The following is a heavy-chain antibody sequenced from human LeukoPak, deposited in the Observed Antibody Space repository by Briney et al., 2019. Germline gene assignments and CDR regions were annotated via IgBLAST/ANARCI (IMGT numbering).Heavy chain of an antibody. D-gene: IGHD6-19*01. CDR1: GGSIRSSYYY. Sequence: SETLSLTCTVSGGSIRSSYYYWGWNRQPPGKGLEWIGYIYYSGSTYYNPSLKSRVTISVDKSKNQSSLKLSSVTAADTAVYYCASGDSSGWRPFDYWGQGTLVTVSS. CDR3: ASGDSSGWRPFDY. J-gene: IGHJ4*02. CDR2: IYYSGST. V-gene: IGHV4-61*05.